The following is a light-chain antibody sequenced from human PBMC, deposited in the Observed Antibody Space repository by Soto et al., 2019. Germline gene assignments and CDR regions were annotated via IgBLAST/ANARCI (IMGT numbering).Light chain of an antibody. J-gene: IGLJ2*01. CDR3: AAWDDSLNAVV. Sequence: QSVLTQPPSASGTPGQRVTISCSGSSSNIGSKTVNWYQQLPGTAPKLLIYSNNQRPSGVPDRFSGSKSGTSASLAISGLQSEDEADYYCAAWDDSLNAVVFGGGTMLTVL. CDR2: SNN. CDR1: SSNIGSKT. V-gene: IGLV1-44*01.